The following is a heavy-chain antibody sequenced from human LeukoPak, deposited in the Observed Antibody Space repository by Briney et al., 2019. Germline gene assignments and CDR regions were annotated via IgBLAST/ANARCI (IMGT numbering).Heavy chain of an antibody. CDR1: RFTFSSYS. CDR3: ATNVNWAPDH. J-gene: IGHJ4*02. D-gene: IGHD7-27*01. Sequence: GGSLRLSCAASRFTFSSYSMNWVRQAPGKGLEWVSYISSSSSTTHYADSVKGRFTISRDNAKNSLYLQMNSLRDEDTAVYHCATNVNWAPDHWGQGTLVTVSS. CDR2: ISSSSSTT. V-gene: IGHV3-48*02.